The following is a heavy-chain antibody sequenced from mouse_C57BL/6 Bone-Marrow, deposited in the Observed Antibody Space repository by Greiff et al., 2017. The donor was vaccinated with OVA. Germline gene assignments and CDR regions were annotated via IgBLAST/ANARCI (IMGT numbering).Heavy chain of an antibody. V-gene: IGHV1-54*01. CDR2: INPGSGGT. Sequence: VKVVESGAELVRPGTSVKVSCKASGYAFTNYLIEWVKQRPGQGLEWIGVINPGSGGTNYNEKFKGKATLTADKSSSTAYMQLSSLTSEDSAVYFCAAAEGYFDVWGTGTTVTVSS. CDR1: GYAFTNYL. CDR3: AAAEGYFDV. J-gene: IGHJ1*03.